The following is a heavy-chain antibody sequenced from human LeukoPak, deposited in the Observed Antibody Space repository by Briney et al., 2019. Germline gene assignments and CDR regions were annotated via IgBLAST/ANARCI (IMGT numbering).Heavy chain of an antibody. Sequence: EASVKVSCKASGGTFSSYAISWVRQAPGQGLEWMGGIIPIFGTANYAQKFQGRVTITTDESTSTAYMELSSLRSEDTAVCYCATRGVLSGYYYMDVWGKGTTVTVSS. CDR3: ATRGVLSGYYYMDV. CDR2: IIPIFGTA. CDR1: GGTFSSYA. V-gene: IGHV1-69*05. D-gene: IGHD2-8*01. J-gene: IGHJ6*03.